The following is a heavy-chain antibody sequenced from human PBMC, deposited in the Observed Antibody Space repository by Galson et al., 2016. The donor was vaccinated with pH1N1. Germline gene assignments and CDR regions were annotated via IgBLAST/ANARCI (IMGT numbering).Heavy chain of an antibody. CDR2: IIPIFNTA. D-gene: IGHD2-2*01. V-gene: IGHV1-69*13. CDR3: AREEYYSTDLSDCYFDL. Sequence: SVKVSCKASGGTFGSYGINWVRQAHGQGLEWMGGIIPIFNTAKYAQNFQGRVTITADESTTTAYMELSSLRSEDTAVYYCAREEYYSTDLSDCYFDLWGRGTLLTVSS. J-gene: IGHJ2*01. CDR1: GGTFGSYG.